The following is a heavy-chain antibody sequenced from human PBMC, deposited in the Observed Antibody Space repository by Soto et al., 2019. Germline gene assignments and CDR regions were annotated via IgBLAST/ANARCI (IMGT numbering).Heavy chain of an antibody. V-gene: IGHV1-69*12. D-gene: IGHD5-12*01. CDR3: ARGRDGYNYDPYYYGMDV. CDR1: GGTFSSYA. Sequence: QVQLVQSGAEVKKPGSSVKVSCKASGGTFSSYAISWVRQAPGQGLEWMGGIIPIFGTANYAQKFQGRVTNTAXEXTXTXXMELSSLRSEATAVYYCARGRDGYNYDPYYYGMDVWGQGTTVTVSS. CDR2: IIPIFGTA. J-gene: IGHJ6*02.